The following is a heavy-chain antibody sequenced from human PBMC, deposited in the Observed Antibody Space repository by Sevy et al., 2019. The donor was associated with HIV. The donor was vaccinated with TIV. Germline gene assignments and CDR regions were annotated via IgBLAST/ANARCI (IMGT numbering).Heavy chain of an antibody. CDR2: LDPEDGET. CDR3: ATGHKSYNWNGGMSYYFDY. V-gene: IGHV1-24*01. D-gene: IGHD1-20*01. CDR1: GYTLTELS. Sequence: ASVKVSCKVSGYTLTELSMHWVRQAPGKGLEWMGGLDPEDGETIYAQKFQGRVTMTEDTSTDTAYMELSSLRSEDTAVYYCATGHKSYNWNGGMSYYFDYWGQGTLVTVSS. J-gene: IGHJ4*02.